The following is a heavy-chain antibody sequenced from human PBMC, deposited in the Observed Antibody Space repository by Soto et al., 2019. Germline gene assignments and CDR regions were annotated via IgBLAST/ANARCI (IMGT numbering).Heavy chain of an antibody. Sequence: VSVTVSCQASGYTFTGYYMHLVRQAPGQGLEWMGWINPNSGGTNYAQKFQGWVTMTRDTSISTAYMELSRLRSDDTAVYYCARDKGLNDAFDIWGQGTIVTVSS. V-gene: IGHV1-2*04. CDR2: INPNSGGT. CDR3: ARDKGLNDAFDI. D-gene: IGHD2-8*01. CDR1: GYTFTGYY. J-gene: IGHJ3*02.